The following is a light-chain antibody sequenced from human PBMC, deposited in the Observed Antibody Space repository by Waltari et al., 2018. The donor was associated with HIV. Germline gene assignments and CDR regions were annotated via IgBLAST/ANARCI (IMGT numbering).Light chain of an antibody. CDR2: EVS. CDR1: SSDVGRYNY. J-gene: IGLJ3*02. Sequence: QSALTQPASVSGSPGQSITLSCTGTSSDVGRYNYVSWYQQHPGKAPKLMIFEVSHRRSGVSNRFAGAKAGNTASLTISGLQAEDEADYYCSSYTSSSTRVFGGGTKLTVL. CDR3: SSYTSSSTRV. V-gene: IGLV2-14*01.